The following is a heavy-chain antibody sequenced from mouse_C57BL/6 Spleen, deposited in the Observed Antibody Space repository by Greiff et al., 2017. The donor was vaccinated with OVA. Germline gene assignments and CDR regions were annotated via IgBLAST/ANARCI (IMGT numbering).Heavy chain of an antibody. CDR1: GYSITSGYY. V-gene: IGHV3-6*01. Sequence: EVKLKESGPGLVKPSQSLSLTCSVTGYSITSGYYWNWIRQFPGNKLEWMGYISYDGSNNYNPSLKNRISITRDTSKNQFFLKLNSVTTEDTATYYCASVWFAYWGQGTLVTVSA. J-gene: IGHJ3*01. CDR2: ISYDGSN. CDR3: ASVWFAY.